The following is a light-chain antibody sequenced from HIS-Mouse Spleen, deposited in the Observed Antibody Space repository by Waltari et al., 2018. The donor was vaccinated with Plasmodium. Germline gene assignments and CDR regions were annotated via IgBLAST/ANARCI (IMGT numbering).Light chain of an antibody. CDR3: SALDSSLSAQEV. Sequence: QAGLTQPPSVSKGLRQTATLTCTGNSNIVGNQGAAWLQQHQGHPPKLLSYRNNNRPSGISWRVSASRSGNTASLTITGLQPEDEADYYCSALDSSLSAQEVFGGGTKLTVL. V-gene: IGLV10-54*02. CDR1: SNIVGNQG. J-gene: IGLJ2*01. CDR2: RNN.